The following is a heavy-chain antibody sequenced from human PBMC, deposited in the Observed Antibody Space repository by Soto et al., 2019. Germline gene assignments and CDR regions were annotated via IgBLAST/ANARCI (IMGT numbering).Heavy chain of an antibody. CDR3: ARVIGGWYYFDY. Sequence: QVQLVQSGAEVKKPGASVKVSCKASGCTFTSYAMHWVRQAPGQRLEWMGWINAGNGNTKYSQKFQGRVTITRDTSASTAYMELSSLRSEDTAVYYCARVIGGWYYFDYWGQGTLVTVSS. J-gene: IGHJ4*02. CDR2: INAGNGNT. V-gene: IGHV1-3*01. D-gene: IGHD6-19*01. CDR1: GCTFTSYA.